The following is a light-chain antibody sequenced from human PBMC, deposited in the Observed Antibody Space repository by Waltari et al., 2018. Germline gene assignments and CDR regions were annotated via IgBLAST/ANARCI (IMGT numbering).Light chain of an antibody. CDR1: SSDAGGYNY. Sequence: QSALTQPASVSGSPGQSIPISCTGTSSDAGGYNYVSWYQQHPGKAPKRMIYDVSKRPSGVSNRFSGSKSGNTASLTISGLQAEDEADYYCSSYTSSSTYVVFGGGTKLTVL. V-gene: IGLV2-14*01. J-gene: IGLJ2*01. CDR2: DVS. CDR3: SSYTSSSTYVV.